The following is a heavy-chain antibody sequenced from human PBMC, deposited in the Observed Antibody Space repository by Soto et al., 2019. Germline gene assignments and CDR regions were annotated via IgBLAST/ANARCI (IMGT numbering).Heavy chain of an antibody. CDR3: ARSNSGYYKWFDP. D-gene: IGHD3-22*01. Sequence: SETLSLTCTVSGGSISSSSYYWGWIRQPPGKGLEWIGNIFYSGSTYYNPSLKSRVTISVDTSKNQFSLKLSSVSAADTAIYYCARSNSGYYKWFDPWGQGTLVTVSS. CDR2: IFYSGST. CDR1: GGSISSSSYY. J-gene: IGHJ5*02. V-gene: IGHV4-39*01.